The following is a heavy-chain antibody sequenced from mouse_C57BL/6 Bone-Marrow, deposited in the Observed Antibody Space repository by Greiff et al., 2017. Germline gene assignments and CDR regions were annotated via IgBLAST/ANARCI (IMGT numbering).Heavy chain of an antibody. CDR2: IDPENGDT. Sequence: VQLQQSGAELVRPGASVKLSCTASGFNIKDDYMHWVKQRPEQGLEWIGWIDPENGDTEYASKFQGKATITADTSSNTAYLQLSSLTSEDTAVYYFTTLYYEGYWGQGTTLTVSS. CDR3: TTLYYEGY. V-gene: IGHV14-4*01. D-gene: IGHD2-4*01. CDR1: GFNIKDDY. J-gene: IGHJ2*01.